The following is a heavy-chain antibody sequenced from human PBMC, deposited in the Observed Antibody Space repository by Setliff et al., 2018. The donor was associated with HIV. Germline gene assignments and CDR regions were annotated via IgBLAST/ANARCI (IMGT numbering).Heavy chain of an antibody. V-gene: IGHV3-7*03. CDR1: GFTFSDYW. J-gene: IGHJ5*02. CDR2: INPDGSGR. CDR3: ARAPKYTSTWGVRTDNWFDP. D-gene: IGHD6-13*01. Sequence: GSLRLSCAASGFTFSDYWMSWVRQAPGKGLEWVANINPDGSGRYYVDSVRDRFTISRDNAKNSLYLQMNTLRVEDTALYYCARAPKYTSTWGVRTDNWFDPWGQGTLVTVSS.